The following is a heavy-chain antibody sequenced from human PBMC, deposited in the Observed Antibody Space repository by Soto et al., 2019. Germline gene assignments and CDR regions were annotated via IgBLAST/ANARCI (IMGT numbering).Heavy chain of an antibody. J-gene: IGHJ6*02. CDR1: GGTFSSYA. CDR2: IIPIFGTA. CDR3: ERDGRAPYGMDV. V-gene: IGHV1-69*12. Sequence: QVQLVQSGAEVKKPGSSVKVSCKASGGTFSSYAISWVRQAPGQGLEWMGGIIPIFGTANYAQKFQGRVTITADESTSTAYTELSSLRSEDTAVYYCERDGRAPYGMDVWGQGTTVTVSS. D-gene: IGHD2-15*01.